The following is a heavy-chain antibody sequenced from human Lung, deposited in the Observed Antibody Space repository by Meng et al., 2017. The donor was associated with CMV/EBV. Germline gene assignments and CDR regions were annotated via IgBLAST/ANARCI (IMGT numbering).Heavy chain of an antibody. Sequence: GGSLRLXCAASGFTFSSFAMSWVRQAPGKGLEWVSAITGSGGSTYYADSVRGRFTISRDNSKNTLYLQLNSLRAEDTAVYYCAKAFSSSWYREYYDYWGQGTXVTVSS. D-gene: IGHD6-13*01. CDR1: GFTFSSFA. CDR2: ITGSGGST. CDR3: AKAFSSSWYREYYDY. V-gene: IGHV3-23*01. J-gene: IGHJ4*02.